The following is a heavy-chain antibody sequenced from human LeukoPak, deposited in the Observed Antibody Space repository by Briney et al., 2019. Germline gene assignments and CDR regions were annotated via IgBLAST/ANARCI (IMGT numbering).Heavy chain of an antibody. Sequence: GGSLRLSCAASGFTFSSNAMSWVRQAPGKGLEWGSVISVSGSRAYYTDFVKGRFTVSRDNSKKTVLLQMNSLRVEDTAVYYCTKDHDGMHAWGQGTTVTVSS. CDR3: TKDHDGMHA. J-gene: IGHJ6*02. CDR1: GFTFSSNA. CDR2: ISVSGSRA. V-gene: IGHV3-23*01.